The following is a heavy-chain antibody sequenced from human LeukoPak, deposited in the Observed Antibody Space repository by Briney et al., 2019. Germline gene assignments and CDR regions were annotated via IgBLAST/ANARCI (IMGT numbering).Heavy chain of an antibody. Sequence: PSETLSLTCTVSGGSISSGSYYWSWIRQPAGKGLEWVSGINWNGGSTGYADSVKGRFTISRDNAKNSLYLQMNSLRAEDTALYYCARMYYYDSSGYLDYWGQGTLVTVSS. J-gene: IGHJ4*02. CDR1: GGSISSGSYY. V-gene: IGHV3-20*04. CDR2: INWNGGST. D-gene: IGHD3-22*01. CDR3: ARMYYYDSSGYLDY.